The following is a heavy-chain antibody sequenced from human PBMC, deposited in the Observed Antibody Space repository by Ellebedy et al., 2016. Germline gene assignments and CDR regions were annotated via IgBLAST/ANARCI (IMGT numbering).Heavy chain of an antibody. V-gene: IGHV4-39*01. Sequence: SETLSLXXSVFGGPISSRNYFWGWFRQPPGKALEWIGSIYYTGSAHYNNDNTYYNPSLKSRVTISVDTSKNQFSLKVTSVTAADTAVYFCARQSTYGPYTRIYYYYFDVWGKGTTVTVSS. J-gene: IGHJ6*03. D-gene: IGHD3-16*01. CDR3: ARQSTYGPYTRIYYYYFDV. CDR1: GGPISSRNYF. CDR2: IYYTGSAHYNNDNT.